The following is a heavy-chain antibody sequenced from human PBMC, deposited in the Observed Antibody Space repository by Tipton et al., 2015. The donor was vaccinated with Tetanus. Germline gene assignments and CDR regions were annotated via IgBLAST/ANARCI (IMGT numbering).Heavy chain of an antibody. D-gene: IGHD6-13*01. CDR3: ARSRGMAAAGTDYYYYYGLDL. CDR1: GFTFSDYW. J-gene: IGHJ6*02. Sequence: SLRLSCAASGFTFSDYWMAWVRQAPGKGLEWVANIKHDGSENYYVDSVKGRFTISRDNAKNSLDLQLNSLRADDTAVYYCARSRGMAAAGTDYYYYYGLDLWGQGTTVTVSS. CDR2: IKHDGSEN. V-gene: IGHV3-7*02.